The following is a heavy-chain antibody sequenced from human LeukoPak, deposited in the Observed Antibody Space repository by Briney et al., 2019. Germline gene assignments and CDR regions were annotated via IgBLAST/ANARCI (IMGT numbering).Heavy chain of an antibody. CDR3: ARCTTGRTFGSLREIKRSREIDY. V-gene: IGHV3-21*01. D-gene: IGHD1-1*01. Sequence: GGSLRLSCAASGFTFSSYGMHWVRQAPGKGLGWVSSISSSSSNIYYADSVKGRFTISRDNAKNSLYLQMNSLRVEDTAVYYCARCTTGRTFGSLREIKRSREIDYWGQGTLVTVSS. CDR2: ISSSSSNI. J-gene: IGHJ4*02. CDR1: GFTFSSYG.